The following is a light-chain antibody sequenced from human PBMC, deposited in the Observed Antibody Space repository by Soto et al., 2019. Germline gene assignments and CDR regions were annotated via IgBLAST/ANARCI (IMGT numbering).Light chain of an antibody. J-gene: IGLJ2*01. CDR1: SSDVGDYNY. CDR3: SSNAGSNNLV. V-gene: IGLV2-8*01. CDR2: EVS. Sequence: QCVLTQPPSAYGTPGQSVTIPCTRTSSDVGDYNYVSWYQQHPGKAPKLMIYEVSRRPSGVPDRFSGSKSGNTASLTVSGLQAEDEADYYCSSNAGSNNLVFGGGTKVTV.